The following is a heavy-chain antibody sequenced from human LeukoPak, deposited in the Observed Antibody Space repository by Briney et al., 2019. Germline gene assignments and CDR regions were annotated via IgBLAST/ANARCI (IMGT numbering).Heavy chain of an antibody. D-gene: IGHD3-22*01. CDR2: ISAYNGNT. CDR1: GYTFTSYV. V-gene: IGHV1-18*01. Sequence: ASVKVSFKASGYTFTSYVISWVRQAPGQGLEWMGWISAYNGNTNYAQKLQGRVTMTTDTSTSTAYMELRSLRSDDTAVYYCARNYYDSSGYYFDYWGQGTLVTVSS. CDR3: ARNYYDSSGYYFDY. J-gene: IGHJ4*02.